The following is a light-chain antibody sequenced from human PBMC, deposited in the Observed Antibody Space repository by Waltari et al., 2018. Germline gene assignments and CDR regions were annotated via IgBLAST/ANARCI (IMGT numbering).Light chain of an antibody. V-gene: IGKV3-20*01. CDR1: QSVGRS. J-gene: IGKJ1*01. CDR3: QHYVRLPAT. CDR2: GAS. Sequence: EIVLTQSPGTLSLSPGERATLSCRASQSVGRSLAWYQQKPGQAPRLLIYGASSRATGIPDRFSGSGSGTDFSLTISRLEPEDFAVYYSQHYVRLPATFGQGTKVEIK.